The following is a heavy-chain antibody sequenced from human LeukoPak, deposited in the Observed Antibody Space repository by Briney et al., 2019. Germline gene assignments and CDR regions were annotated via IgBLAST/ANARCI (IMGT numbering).Heavy chain of an antibody. V-gene: IGHV3-7*05. CDR1: GITFGSYW. D-gene: IGHD4-23*01. CDR3: ARGISGVVTVYNYYGMDV. Sequence: GGSLRLSCAASGITFGSYWMTWVRRAPGKGLECVANIKPDGSEKHYVDSVEGRFTISRDNAKNSLFLEMNSLRAEDTAVYYCARGISGVVTVYNYYGMDVWGHGTTVTVSS. J-gene: IGHJ6*02. CDR2: IKPDGSEK.